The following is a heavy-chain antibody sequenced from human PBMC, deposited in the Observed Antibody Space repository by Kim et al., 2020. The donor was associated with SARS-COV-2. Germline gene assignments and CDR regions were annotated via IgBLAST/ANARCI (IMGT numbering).Heavy chain of an antibody. CDR1: VGSLSSSSYY. V-gene: IGHV4-39*01. J-gene: IGHJ4*01. CDR3: VRHHGYSSVWYAAFDY. CDR2: AYYSGNT. Sequence: SETLSLTCTVSVGSLSSSSYYWGWIRQPPGKGLEWIVTAYYSGNTYYNPSLKSRVTISVDTSKNQFSLKLVSVTAADTAVYHCVRHHGYSSVWYAAFDY. D-gene: IGHD6-19*01.